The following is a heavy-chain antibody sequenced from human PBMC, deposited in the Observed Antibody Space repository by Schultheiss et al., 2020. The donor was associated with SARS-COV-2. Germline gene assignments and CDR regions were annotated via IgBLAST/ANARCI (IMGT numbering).Heavy chain of an antibody. V-gene: IGHV4-59*08. CDR1: GGSISSYY. J-gene: IGHJ6*03. CDR3: ARHTYSSSSESDYYYYYMDV. Sequence: SETLSLTCTVSGGSISSYYWSWIRQPPGKGLEWIGYIYYSGSTYYNPSLKSRVTISVDTSKNQFSLKLSSVTAADTAVYYCARHTYSSSSESDYYYYYMDVWGKGTTVTVSS. CDR2: IYYSGST. D-gene: IGHD6-6*01.